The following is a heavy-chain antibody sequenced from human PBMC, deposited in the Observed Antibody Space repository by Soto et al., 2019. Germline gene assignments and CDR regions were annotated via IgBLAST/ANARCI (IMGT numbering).Heavy chain of an antibody. J-gene: IGHJ6*02. CDR1: GGTFSSYA. CDR2: IIPIFGTA. CDR3: ARARSGIGYYELRFDYYYGMDV. V-gene: IGHV1-69*13. Sequence: ASVKVSCKASGGTFSSYAISWVRQAPGQGLEWMGGIIPIFGTANYAQKFQGRVTITADESTSTAYMELSSLRSEDTAVYYCARARSGIGYYELRFDYYYGMDVWGQGTTVTVSS. D-gene: IGHD3-22*01.